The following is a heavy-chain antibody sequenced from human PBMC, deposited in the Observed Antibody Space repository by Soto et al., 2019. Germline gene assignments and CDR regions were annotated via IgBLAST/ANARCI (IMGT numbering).Heavy chain of an antibody. Sequence: FQRLSCAAAGVKSGSHYRRWVLKTNRKGLEWVGRIRSKANSYATAYAASVKGRFTISRDDSKNTAYLQMNSLKAEDTALYYCTGYDDDSGVVYVMAVWGQGTTVTVSS. CDR3: TGYDDDSGVVYVMAV. V-gene: IGHV3-73*01. CDR2: IRSKANSYAT. J-gene: IGHJ6*02. CDR1: GVKSGSHY. D-gene: IGHD3-22*01.